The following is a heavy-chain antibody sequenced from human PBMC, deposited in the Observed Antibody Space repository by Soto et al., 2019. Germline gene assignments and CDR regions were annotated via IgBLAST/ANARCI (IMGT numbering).Heavy chain of an antibody. CDR3: ARAWEHLYLEY. J-gene: IGHJ4*02. Sequence: SETLSLTCTVSGGSVSSTSYYWTWIRQPPGKGLEWIGYIHYSGSTNYNPSLQSRVTISVDTSKNHFSLELTSVTAADTAVYYCARAWEHLYLEYWEPEALVTVSS. V-gene: IGHV4-61*01. CDR1: GGSVSSTSYY. D-gene: IGHD1-26*01. CDR2: IHYSGST.